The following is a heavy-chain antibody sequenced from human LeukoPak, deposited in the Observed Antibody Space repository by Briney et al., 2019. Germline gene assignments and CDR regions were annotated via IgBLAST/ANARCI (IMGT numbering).Heavy chain of an antibody. Sequence: PSETLSLTCTVSGGSIISYYWSWIRQPAGKGLEWIGRIYTSGSTNYNPSLKSRVTMSVDTSKNQFSLKLSSVTAAYTAVYYCARDRTYYYDGSGYYLFDPWGQGTLVTVSS. CDR2: IYTSGST. J-gene: IGHJ5*02. D-gene: IGHD3-22*01. V-gene: IGHV4-4*07. CDR3: ARDRTYYYDGSGYYLFDP. CDR1: GGSIISYY.